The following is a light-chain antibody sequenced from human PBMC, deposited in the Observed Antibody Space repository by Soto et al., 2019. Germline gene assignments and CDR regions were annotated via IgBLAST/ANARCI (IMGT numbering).Light chain of an antibody. V-gene: IGKV3-20*01. CDR1: QSVSSSY. CDR2: GAS. Sequence: DIVLTQSPGPLSLSPGERATLSCMCSQSVSSSYLAWFQHKPGQAPRLIIYGASSRATGIPDRFSGSGSATDCTLAISRLEPEDVSVYYCQQYGSSLWTLGQGTKVDIK. CDR3: QQYGSSLWT. J-gene: IGKJ1*01.